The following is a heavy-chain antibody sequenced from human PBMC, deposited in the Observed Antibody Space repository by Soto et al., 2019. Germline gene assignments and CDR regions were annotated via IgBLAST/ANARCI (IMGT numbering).Heavy chain of an antibody. CDR2: ISGSGGST. CDR1: GFTFSSYA. J-gene: IGHJ4*02. D-gene: IGHD1-1*01. CDR3: AKDGSRQSRPYYFDY. Sequence: GGSLRLSCAASGFTFSSYAMSWVRQAPGKGLEWVSAISGSGGSTYYADSVKGRFTISRDNSKNTLYLQMNSLRAEDTAVYYCAKDGSRQSRPYYFDYWGQGTLVTVSS. V-gene: IGHV3-23*01.